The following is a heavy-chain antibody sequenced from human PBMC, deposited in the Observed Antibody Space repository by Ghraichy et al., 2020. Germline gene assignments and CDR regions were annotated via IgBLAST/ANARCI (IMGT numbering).Heavy chain of an antibody. CDR1: GGSFSGYY. CDR2: INHSGST. CDR3: ARGGGYNWNWNNWFDP. V-gene: IGHV4-34*01. D-gene: IGHD1-7*01. Sequence: SQTLSLTCAVHGGSFSGYYCSWIRQPPGKGLEWIGEINHSGSTNYNPSLKSRVTISVDTSKNQFSLKLSSVTAADTAVYYCARGGGYNWNWNNWFDPWGQGTLVTVSS. J-gene: IGHJ5*02.